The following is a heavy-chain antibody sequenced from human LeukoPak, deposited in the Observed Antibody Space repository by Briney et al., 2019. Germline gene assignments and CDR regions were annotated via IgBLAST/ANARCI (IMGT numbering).Heavy chain of an antibody. V-gene: IGHV1-18*01. D-gene: IGHD2-15*01. J-gene: IGHJ6*03. CDR3: ARANSGGSHLFNYYYYMDV. Sequence: GASVKVSCKASGYPFYTYGISWVRQAPGQGLEWMGWISVYNGNTNYAQKLQGRLTLTTDTSTSTAYMELRSLRSDDTAMYYCARANSGGSHLFNYYYYMDVWGKGTTVTVSS. CDR1: GYPFYTYG. CDR2: ISVYNGNT.